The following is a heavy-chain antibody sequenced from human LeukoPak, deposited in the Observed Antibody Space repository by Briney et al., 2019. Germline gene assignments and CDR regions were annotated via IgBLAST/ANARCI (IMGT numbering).Heavy chain of an antibody. D-gene: IGHD4-23*01. CDR2: ISYDGSNK. Sequence: VGSLRLSCAASGFTFSSYWMSWVRQAPGKGLEWVAVISYDGSNKYYADSVKGRFTISRDNSKNTLYLQMNSLRAEDTAVYYCARATLVGFDPWGQGTLVTVSS. CDR3: ARATLVGFDP. J-gene: IGHJ5*02. V-gene: IGHV3-30-3*01. CDR1: GFTFSSYW.